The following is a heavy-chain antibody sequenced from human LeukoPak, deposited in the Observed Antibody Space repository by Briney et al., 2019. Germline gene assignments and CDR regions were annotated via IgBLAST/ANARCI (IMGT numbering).Heavy chain of an antibody. CDR3: ARAITGDLHNWFDP. V-gene: IGHV3-33*01. J-gene: IGHJ5*02. CDR2: IWYEGSNK. CDR1: GFTFSSYG. Sequence: GGSLILSCAASGFTFSSYGMHWVRQAPGKGLEWVAVIWYEGSNKYYADSVKGRFTISRDNSKNTLYLQMNSLRVEDTAVYYCARAITGDLHNWFDPWGQGTLVTASS. D-gene: IGHD7-27*01.